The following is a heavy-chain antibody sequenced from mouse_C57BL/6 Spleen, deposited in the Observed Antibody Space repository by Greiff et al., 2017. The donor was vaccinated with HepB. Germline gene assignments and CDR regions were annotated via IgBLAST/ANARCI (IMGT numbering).Heavy chain of an antibody. CDR1: GYTFTDYY. J-gene: IGHJ1*03. Sequence: EVQLQQSGPELVKPGASVKISCKASGYTFTDYYMNWVKQSHGKSLEWIGDINPNNGGTSYNQKFKGKATLTVDKSSSTAYMELRSLTSEDSAVYYCARYYYGSSLWYFDVGGTGTTVTVSS. CDR3: ARYYYGSSLWYFDV. CDR2: INPNNGGT. V-gene: IGHV1-26*01. D-gene: IGHD1-1*01.